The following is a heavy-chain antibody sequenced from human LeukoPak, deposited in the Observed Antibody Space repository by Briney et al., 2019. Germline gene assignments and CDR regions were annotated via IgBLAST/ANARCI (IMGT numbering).Heavy chain of an antibody. CDR1: GFTFSSYW. CDR3: VRAIGSNTL. D-gene: IGHD4-23*01. Sequence: PGGSLRLSCAASGFTFSSYWIHWVRQTPGQGLVWVSRINNDGSSTAYADSVKGRFTISRDNAKNTLYLQMNSLRAEDTAVYFCVRAIGSNTLWGQGTLVTVSS. J-gene: IGHJ4*02. CDR2: INNDGSST. V-gene: IGHV3-74*01.